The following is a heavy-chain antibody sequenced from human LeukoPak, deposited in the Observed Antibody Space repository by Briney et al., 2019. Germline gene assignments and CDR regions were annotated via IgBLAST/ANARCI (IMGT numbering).Heavy chain of an antibody. J-gene: IGHJ6*03. V-gene: IGHV5-51*01. CDR3: ARRPYYYYYYMDV. Sequence: GESLKISCKGSGYSFTSYWIAWVRQMPGKGLEWMGIIYPRDSDTTYSPSFQGLVTISADKSISTVYLQWSSLKASDTAIYYCARRPYYYYYYMDVWGKGTTVTVSS. CDR1: GYSFTSYW. CDR2: IYPRDSDT.